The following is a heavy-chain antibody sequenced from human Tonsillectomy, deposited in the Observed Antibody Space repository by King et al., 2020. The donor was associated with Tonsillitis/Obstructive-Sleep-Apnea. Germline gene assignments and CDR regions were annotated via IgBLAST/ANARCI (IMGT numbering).Heavy chain of an antibody. CDR3: ARSNYDPYNWFDP. CDR1: GFTFSTCT. J-gene: IGHJ5*02. Sequence: VQLVESGGGLVKPGGSLRLSCAASGFTFSTCTMNWVRQAPGKGLEWVSSISGCSRYIYYADSVKGRFTISRDNAKNSLFLQMNSLRAEDTAVYYWARSNYDPYNWFDPWGQGTLVTVSS. CDR2: ISGCSRYI. D-gene: IGHD4-11*01. V-gene: IGHV3-21*01.